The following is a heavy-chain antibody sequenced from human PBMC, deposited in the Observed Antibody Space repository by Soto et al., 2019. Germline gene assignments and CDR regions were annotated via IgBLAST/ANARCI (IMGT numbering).Heavy chain of an antibody. Sequence: GGSLRLSCAASGFTFSSYAMHWVRQAPGKGLEWVAVISYDGSNKYYADSVKGRFTISRDNSKNTLYLQMNSLRAEDTAVYYCARDGIVGATPPSVFDYWGQGTLVTVSS. CDR3: ARDGIVGATPPSVFDY. V-gene: IGHV3-30-3*01. J-gene: IGHJ4*02. CDR1: GFTFSSYA. D-gene: IGHD1-26*01. CDR2: ISYDGSNK.